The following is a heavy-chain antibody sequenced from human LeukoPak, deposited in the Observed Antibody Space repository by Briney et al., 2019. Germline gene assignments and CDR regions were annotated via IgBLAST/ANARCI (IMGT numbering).Heavy chain of an antibody. CDR2: ISYDGSNK. CDR1: GFTFSSYA. Sequence: GGSLRLSCAASGFTFSSYAMHWVRQAPGKGLEWVAVISYDGSNKYYADSVKGRFTISRDNSKNTLYLQMNSLRAEGTAVNYCARDGPDCSSGSCYSSGYFDYWGQGTLVTVSS. CDR3: ARDGPDCSSGSCYSSGYFDY. D-gene: IGHD2-15*01. V-gene: IGHV3-30-3*01. J-gene: IGHJ4*02.